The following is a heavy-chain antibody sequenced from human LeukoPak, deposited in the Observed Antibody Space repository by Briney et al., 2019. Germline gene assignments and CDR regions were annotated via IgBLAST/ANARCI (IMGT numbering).Heavy chain of an antibody. CDR3: ARGIGEYYGVPDYYGSRDAFDI. J-gene: IGHJ3*02. Sequence: GASVKVSCKASGYTFTSYDINWVRQATGQGLEWMGWMNPNSGNTGYAQKFQGRVTITRNTSISTAYMELSSLRSEDTAVYYCARGIGEYYGVPDYYGSRDAFDIWGQGTMVTVSS. CDR2: MNPNSGNT. D-gene: IGHD3-10*01. V-gene: IGHV1-8*03. CDR1: GYTFTSYD.